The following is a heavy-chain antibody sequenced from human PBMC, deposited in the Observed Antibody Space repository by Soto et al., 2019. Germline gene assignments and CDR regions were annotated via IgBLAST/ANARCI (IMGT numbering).Heavy chain of an antibody. CDR3: ARGGLHRSSWPPPVGFDS. J-gene: IGHJ5*01. D-gene: IGHD6-13*01. V-gene: IGHV3-74*01. CDR2: INGDGSSN. CDR1: GFTFSSYW. Sequence: GGSLRLSCVASGFTFSSYWMHWVRQAPGKGLVWVSRINGDGSSNNYADSVKGRVTISRDNAKNTLYLQMNSLRAEDTAVYYCARGGLHRSSWPPPVGFDSWGQGTLVTVSS.